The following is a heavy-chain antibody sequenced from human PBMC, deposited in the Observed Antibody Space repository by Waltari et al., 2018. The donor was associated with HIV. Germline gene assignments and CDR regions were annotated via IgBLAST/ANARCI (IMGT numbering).Heavy chain of an antibody. V-gene: IGHV4-39*01. CDR2: THYNRTT. Sequence: QLQLRESGPGLVKPSGTLSLSCIVPGGAISRSSFLWGWIRQTPGKALELIGSTHYNRTTHYNPSLKSRVTISLDTSKNQFSLKVTSVTAADTAAYYCARKGWLGGRYFQHWGLGTLVTVSS. J-gene: IGHJ1*01. CDR3: ARKGWLGGRYFQH. CDR1: GGAISRSSFL. D-gene: IGHD6-19*01.